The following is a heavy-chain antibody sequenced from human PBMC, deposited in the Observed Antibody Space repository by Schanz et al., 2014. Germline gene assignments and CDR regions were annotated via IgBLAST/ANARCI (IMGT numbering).Heavy chain of an antibody. V-gene: IGHV1-18*01. J-gene: IGHJ6*02. CDR1: GGTFSSYT. Sequence: QVQLVQSGAEVKKPGASVKVSCKASGGTFSSYTISWVRQAPGQGLEWMGRISAYNGHTDYAQKLQGRVTLTTDTSTSTAYMELRNLRSDDTAVYYCARAKRFGDMDVWGQGTTVTVSS. CDR3: ARAKRFGDMDV. D-gene: IGHD3-10*01. CDR2: ISAYNGHT.